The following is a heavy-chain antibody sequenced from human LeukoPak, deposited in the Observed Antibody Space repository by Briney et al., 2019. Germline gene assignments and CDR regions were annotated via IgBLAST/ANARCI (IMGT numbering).Heavy chain of an antibody. V-gene: IGHV3-23*01. Sequence: GGALRLSCAASGFTFSTYSMKWVRQAPGKGLEGVSAISGSGGSTYYPASVKARFTVSRDNSNHTLYLQMNSLRAEDTAVYYCAKDFVPLWFGESDDYWGQGTLVTVSS. J-gene: IGHJ4*02. CDR1: GFTFSTYS. CDR3: AKDFVPLWFGESDDY. D-gene: IGHD3-10*01. CDR2: ISGSGGST.